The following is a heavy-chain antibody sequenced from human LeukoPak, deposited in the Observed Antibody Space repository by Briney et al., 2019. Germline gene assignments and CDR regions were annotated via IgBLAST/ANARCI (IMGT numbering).Heavy chain of an antibody. V-gene: IGHV3-38-3*01. J-gene: IGHJ4*02. D-gene: IGHD1-26*01. CDR2: ISGGST. CDR1: GFTVSSNE. CDR3: ARDGIIPGSGWWELSGEQGFDY. Sequence: GGSLRLSFAASGFTVSSNEMSWVRQAPGKGLEWVSSISGGSTYYADSRKGRFTNSRDNSKNTLHLQMNSLRAEDTAVYYCARDGIIPGSGWWELSGEQGFDYWGQGTLVTVSS.